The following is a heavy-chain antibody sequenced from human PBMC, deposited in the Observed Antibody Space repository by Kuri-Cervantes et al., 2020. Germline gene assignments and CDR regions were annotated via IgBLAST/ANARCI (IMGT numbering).Heavy chain of an antibody. V-gene: IGHV1-69*13. CDR2: IIPIFGTA. CDR1: GYTFTKYG. Sequence: SVKVSCKASGYTFTKYGISWVRQAPGQGLEWMGGIIPIFGTANYAQKFQGRVTITADESTSTAYMELGSLRPDATAVYYCARDYGGYSSGRIDYWGQGTLVTVSS. CDR3: ARDYGGYSSGRIDY. D-gene: IGHD6-19*01. J-gene: IGHJ4*02.